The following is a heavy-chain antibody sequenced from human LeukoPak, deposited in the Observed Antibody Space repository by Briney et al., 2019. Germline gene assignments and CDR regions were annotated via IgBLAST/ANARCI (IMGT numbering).Heavy chain of an antibody. J-gene: IGHJ4*02. V-gene: IGHV4-59*01. CDR2: IYYSGST. CDR3: ARWGPEYCSGGSCYYFDY. CDR1: GGSISSYY. D-gene: IGHD2-15*01. Sequence: SETLSLICTVSGGSISSYYWSWIRQPPGKGLEWIGYIYYSGSTNYNPSLKSRVTISVDTSKNQFSLKLSSVTAADTAVYYCARWGPEYCSGGSCYYFDYWGQGTLVTVSS.